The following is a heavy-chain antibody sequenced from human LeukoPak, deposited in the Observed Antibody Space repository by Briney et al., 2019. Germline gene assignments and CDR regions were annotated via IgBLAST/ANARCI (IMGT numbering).Heavy chain of an antibody. D-gene: IGHD3-22*01. V-gene: IGHV1-2*02. J-gene: IGHJ4*02. CDR1: GHTFSGNY. CDR2: TCPNSGDT. CDR3: AGGSGDYSPDY. Sequence: ASVKVSCKASGHTFSGNYMHWVRQAPGQGLEWMGWTCPNSGDTNYAQKFQGRVTLTRDTSISTAYMELSRLRSDDTAVYYCAGGSGDYSPDYWGQGTLVTVSS.